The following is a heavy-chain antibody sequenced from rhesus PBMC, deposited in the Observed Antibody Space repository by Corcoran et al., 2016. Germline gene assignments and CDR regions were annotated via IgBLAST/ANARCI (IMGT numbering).Heavy chain of an antibody. Sequence: QVQLPESGPRVGKPSENLSLPCPVHGGSTSDSYRVSWFRPTPGKGLVWIRFIYGSSTNTNYNPSRKSRVTISKDTSKNQFSLKLSSVTAADTAVYYCARDVNSYGLDSWGQGVVVTVSS. CDR1: GGSTSDSYR. CDR2: IYGSSTNT. V-gene: IGHV4S10*01. J-gene: IGHJ6*01. CDR3: ARDVNSYGLDS. D-gene: IGHD1-26*01.